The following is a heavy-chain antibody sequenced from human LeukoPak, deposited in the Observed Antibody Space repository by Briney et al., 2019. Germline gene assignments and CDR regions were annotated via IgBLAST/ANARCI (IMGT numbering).Heavy chain of an antibody. CDR1: GFTLSYYW. Sequence: PGGSLRLSCAASGFTLSYYWMHWVRQGPGKGLGWVSTINGDGSSTNYADSVKGRFTISRDNDKNTLYLEMNSLRVEDTAVYYCARDPRNKGFDPWGQGTLVTVSS. CDR3: ARDPRNKGFDP. CDR2: INGDGSST. V-gene: IGHV3-74*01. J-gene: IGHJ5*02. D-gene: IGHD1/OR15-1a*01.